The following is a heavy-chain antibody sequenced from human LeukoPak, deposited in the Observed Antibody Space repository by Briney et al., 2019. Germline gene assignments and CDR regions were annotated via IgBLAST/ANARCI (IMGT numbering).Heavy chain of an antibody. V-gene: IGHV3-21*01. J-gene: IGHJ6*02. Sequence: GGSLRLFCAASGFTFSSYSMNWVRQAPGKGLEWVSSISNSSSDIYYADSVKGRFTISRDNAKNSLYLQMDSLRAEDTAVYYCARDGDKITMVRGANYGMDVWGQGTTVTVSS. CDR1: GFTFSSYS. CDR3: ARDGDKITMVRGANYGMDV. CDR2: ISNSSSDI. D-gene: IGHD3-10*01.